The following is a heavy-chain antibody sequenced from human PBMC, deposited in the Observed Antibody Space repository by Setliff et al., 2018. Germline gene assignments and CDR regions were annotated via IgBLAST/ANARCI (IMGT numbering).Heavy chain of an antibody. Sequence: GASVKVSCKASGYILNSYGISWVRQAPGQGLEWMGWISSYNDITNYAQRFQGRVTLTTDMSTSAAYMELRSLGSDDTAVYYCAIGTLSICSGGTCPNVFDVWGQGTMVTVSS. CDR3: AIGTLSICSGGTCPNVFDV. V-gene: IGHV1-18*01. D-gene: IGHD2-15*01. CDR2: ISSYNDIT. CDR1: GYILNSYG. J-gene: IGHJ3*01.